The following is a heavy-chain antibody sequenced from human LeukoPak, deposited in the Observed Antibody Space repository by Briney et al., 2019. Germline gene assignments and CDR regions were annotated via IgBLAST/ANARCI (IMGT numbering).Heavy chain of an antibody. Sequence: PGGSLRLSCEGSGYSFTSYWIGWVRQMPGKGLEWMGIIYPGDSDTRYSPSFQGQVTISADKSISTAYLQWSSLKASDTAMCYCARRLRTTVTTRAFDIWGQGTMVTVSS. J-gene: IGHJ3*02. D-gene: IGHD4-11*01. CDR2: IYPGDSDT. CDR1: GYSFTSYW. CDR3: ARRLRTTVTTRAFDI. V-gene: IGHV5-51*01.